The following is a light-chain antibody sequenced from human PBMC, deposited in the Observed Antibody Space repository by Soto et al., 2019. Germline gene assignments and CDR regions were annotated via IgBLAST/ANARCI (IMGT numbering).Light chain of an antibody. Sequence: DIQMTQSPSSLSASVGDRVTITCRASRTINNFLSWYQQKPGKPPKLLIYGASRLQSGVPSRFSGSGAGTDFILTISDLQTEDVAFYFGQESSSTPYIFGQGTKLEVK. CDR3: QESSSTPYI. V-gene: IGKV1-39*01. CDR2: GAS. J-gene: IGKJ2*01. CDR1: RTINNF.